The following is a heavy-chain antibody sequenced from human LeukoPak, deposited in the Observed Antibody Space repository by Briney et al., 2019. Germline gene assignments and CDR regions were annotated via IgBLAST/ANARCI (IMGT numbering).Heavy chain of an antibody. CDR1: GFTFSRYS. V-gene: IGHV3-21*01. Sequence: GGSLRLSCAASGFTFSRYSMNWVRQAPGKGLEWVSSISISSSYIYYADSVKGRFTMSRDNAKNTLYLQMNSLRAEDTAVYYCAKDSGGWSTVPYDYWGQGTLVTVSS. J-gene: IGHJ4*02. CDR3: AKDSGGWSTVPYDY. D-gene: IGHD6-19*01. CDR2: ISISSSYI.